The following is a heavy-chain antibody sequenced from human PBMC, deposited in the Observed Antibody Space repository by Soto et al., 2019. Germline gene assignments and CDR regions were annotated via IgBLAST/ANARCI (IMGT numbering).Heavy chain of an antibody. V-gene: IGHV1-69*13. D-gene: IGHD3-22*01. J-gene: IGHJ4*02. CDR3: ARDLTHWRSGYYDSSGYFSY. Sequence: VASVKVSCKASGGAFISYAISWVRQAPGQGLEWMGGIIPIFGTANYAQKFQGRVTITADESTSTAYMELSSLRSEDTAVYYCARDLTHWRSGYYDSSGYFSYWGQGTLVTVSS. CDR1: GGAFISYA. CDR2: IIPIFGTA.